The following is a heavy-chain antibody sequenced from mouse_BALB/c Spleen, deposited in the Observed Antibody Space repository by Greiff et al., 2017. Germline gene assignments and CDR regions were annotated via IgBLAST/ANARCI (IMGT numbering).Heavy chain of an antibody. Sequence: EVMLVESGGGLVKPGGSLKLSCAASGFTFSSYAMSWVRQSPEKRLEWVAEISSGGSYTYYPDTVTGRFTISRDNAKNTLYLEMSSLRSEDTAMYYCARDRGYAMDDWGQGTSVTVSS. CDR2: ISSGGSYT. CDR3: ARDRGYAMDD. J-gene: IGHJ4*01. CDR1: GFTFSSYA. D-gene: IGHD3-3*01. V-gene: IGHV5-9-4*01.